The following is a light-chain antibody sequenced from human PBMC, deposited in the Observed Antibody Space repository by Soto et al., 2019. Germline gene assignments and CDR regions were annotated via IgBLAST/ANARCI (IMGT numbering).Light chain of an antibody. V-gene: IGKV3-20*01. CDR1: QSVTNNY. CDR2: VAS. CDR3: QLYASSPPLT. Sequence: EIVLMQSPGTLSLSPGERATLSCRASQSVTNNYLAWYLQKPGQAPKLRIYVASNRATGIPDRFSGSGSGTDFTLTISRLEPEDFAVYYCQLYASSPPLTFGAGTKVDI. J-gene: IGKJ3*01.